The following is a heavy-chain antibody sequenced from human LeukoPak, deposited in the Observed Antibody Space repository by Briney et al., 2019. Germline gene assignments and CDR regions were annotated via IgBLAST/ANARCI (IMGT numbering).Heavy chain of an antibody. J-gene: IGHJ6*03. V-gene: IGHV5-51*01. CDR3: ARHASCSSTSCAITPGGYYMDV. CDR2: IYPGDSDT. Sequence: GESLKISCKASGYSFTNYWIGWVRQMPGKGLEWMGTIYPGDSDTRYSPSFQGQVTISADKSVSTAYLQWGSLKASDTAMYYCARHASCSSTSCAITPGGYYMDVWGKGTTVTVSS. D-gene: IGHD2-2*01. CDR1: GYSFTNYW.